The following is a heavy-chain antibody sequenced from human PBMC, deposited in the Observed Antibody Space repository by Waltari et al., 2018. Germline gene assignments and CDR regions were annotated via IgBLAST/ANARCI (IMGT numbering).Heavy chain of an antibody. D-gene: IGHD2-2*01. V-gene: IGHV3-7*03. Sequence: EAQLMESGGGLVQPAGSLRLSCAASGFHFPAHWMTWGRRAPGKGLEWVANIKWDGSATWYAESLSGRFIISRDNARNSLFLQINSPSAEDTAIYYCARGSAGYVRVWDLWGQGTSVTVSS. CDR2: IKWDGSAT. J-gene: IGHJ5*02. CDR3: ARGSAGYVRVWDL. CDR1: GFHFPAHW.